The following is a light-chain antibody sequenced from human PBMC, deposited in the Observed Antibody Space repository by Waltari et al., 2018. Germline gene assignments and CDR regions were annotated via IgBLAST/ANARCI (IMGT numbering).Light chain of an antibody. CDR1: SGHSNYA. CDR2: LNGDGSH. CDR3: QTWDTGIVL. Sequence: QLEVTQSPSASASLGASVKVTCTLSSGHSNYAIAWHQQQQGKAPRYLMRLNGDGSHIKREGFPDRFSGSSSGTERYLTISNLQAEYEADYYCQTWDTGIVLFGGGTRLTVL. J-gene: IGLJ2*01. V-gene: IGLV4-69*01.